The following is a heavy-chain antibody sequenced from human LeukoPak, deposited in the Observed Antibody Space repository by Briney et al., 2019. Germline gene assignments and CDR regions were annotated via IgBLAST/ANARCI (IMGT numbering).Heavy chain of an antibody. V-gene: IGHV1-18*04. CDR2: INPKSGTT. CDR3: ASDLYGSGSYRPSKPTSQFDY. J-gene: IGHJ4*02. Sequence: ASVKVSCKTSGYTFNDYYIHWVRQAPGQGLEWMGWINPKSGTTNYAQKLQGRVTMTTDTSTSTAYMELRSLRSDDTAVYYCASDLYGSGSYRPSKPTSQFDYWGQGTLVTVSS. D-gene: IGHD3-10*01. CDR1: GYTFNDYY.